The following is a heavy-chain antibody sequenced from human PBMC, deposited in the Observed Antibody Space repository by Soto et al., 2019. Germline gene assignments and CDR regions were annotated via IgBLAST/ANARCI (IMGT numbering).Heavy chain of an antibody. J-gene: IGHJ4*02. V-gene: IGHV3-7*01. CDR1: AFSFSTSW. CDR3: AGGRGWLFDI. D-gene: IGHD6-19*01. CDR2: IKQDGSER. Sequence: EVQLVESGGGLVQPGGSLRLSCAASAFSFSTSWMSWFRQAPGKGPEWVAVIKQDGSERYYVESVKGRFTISRDNARDSLSLQMNNLRADDTAVYYCAGGRGWLFDIWGPGTQVIVSS.